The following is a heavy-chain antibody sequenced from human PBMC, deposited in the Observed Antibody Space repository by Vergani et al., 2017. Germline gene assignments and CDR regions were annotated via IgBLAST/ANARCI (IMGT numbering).Heavy chain of an antibody. CDR1: GFTFSSYG. V-gene: IGHV3-33*01. D-gene: IGHD6-13*01. CDR3: ARDXGIAAAGTLYYFDY. CDR2: IWYDGSNK. J-gene: IGHJ4*02. Sequence: QVQLVESGGGVVQPGRSLRLSCAASGFTFSSYGMHWVRQAPGKGLEWVAVIWYDGSNKYYADSVKGRFTISRDNSKNTLYLQMNSLRAEDTAVYYCARDXGIAAAGTLYYFDYWGQGTLVTVSS.